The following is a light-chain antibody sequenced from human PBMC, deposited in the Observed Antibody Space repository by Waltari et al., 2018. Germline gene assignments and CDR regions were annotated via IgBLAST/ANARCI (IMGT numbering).Light chain of an antibody. CDR2: AAS. J-gene: IGKJ2*01. CDR1: QSINSY. CDR3: QQSYSTPYT. Sequence: DSQMTQYPSSLSASVGDRVTITCRASQSINSYLNWYQQKPGKAPKLLIYAASSFQSGVPSRFSGSGSGTDFTLTISSLQPEDFATYYCQQSYSTPYTFGQGTKLEIK. V-gene: IGKV1-39*01.